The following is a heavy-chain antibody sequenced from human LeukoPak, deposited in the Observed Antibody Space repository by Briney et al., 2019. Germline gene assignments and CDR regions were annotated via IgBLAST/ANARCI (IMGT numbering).Heavy chain of an antibody. Sequence: GGSLRLSCTASGFTFSSYGMHWVRQAPGKGLEWLAFIRYDGSNTYYADSVKGRFTVSRDDSKNTLYLQMNSLRGDDTAVYYCAKDGTSYYYIYYWGQGTLVTVSS. V-gene: IGHV3-30*02. D-gene: IGHD2/OR15-2a*01. CDR3: AKDGTSYYYIYY. CDR2: IRYDGSNT. J-gene: IGHJ4*02. CDR1: GFTFSSYG.